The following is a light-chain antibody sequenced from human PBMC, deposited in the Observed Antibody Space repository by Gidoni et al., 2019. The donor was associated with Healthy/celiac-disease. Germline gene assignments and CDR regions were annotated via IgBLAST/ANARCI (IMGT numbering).Light chain of an antibody. CDR1: QRISSW. CDR2: KAS. J-gene: IGKJ2*01. V-gene: IGKV1-5*03. CDR3: QQYNSYSYT. Sequence: IQMPHSPSTLSASVGDRVTITCRASQRISSWLAWYQQKPGKAPKLLIYKASSLESGVPSRFSGSGSGTEFTLTISSLQPDDFATYYCQQYNSYSYTFGQGTKLEIK.